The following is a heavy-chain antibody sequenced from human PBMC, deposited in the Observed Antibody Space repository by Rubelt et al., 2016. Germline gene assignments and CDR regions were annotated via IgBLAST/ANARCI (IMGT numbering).Heavy chain of an antibody. Sequence: QLQLQKSGPGLVKPSETLSLTCSVSGGSISSRTYYWGWVRQPPGKGLEWIANLYTTGNTDYNPSLKSRVTMSVDTSKNQSSLMLTSVTAADTAAYYWARGGLRVGRAQHFWSQGTLVTVSS. CDR2: LYTTGNT. J-gene: IGHJ4*02. V-gene: IGHV4-39*07. CDR3: ARGGLRVGRAQHF. CDR1: GGSISSRTYY. D-gene: IGHD2/OR15-2a*01.